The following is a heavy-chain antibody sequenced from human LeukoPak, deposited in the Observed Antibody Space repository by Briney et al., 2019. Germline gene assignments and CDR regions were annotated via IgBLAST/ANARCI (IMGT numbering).Heavy chain of an antibody. D-gene: IGHD3-3*01. Sequence: GGSLRLSCAASGFTFSDYYMSWIRQAPGKGLEWVSYISSSGSTIYYADSVKGRFTISRDNAKNSLYLQMNSLRAEDTAVYYCARGGRFLEWSGGPVYYHYGMDVWGQGTTVTVSS. CDR3: ARGGRFLEWSGGPVYYHYGMDV. CDR2: ISSSGSTI. J-gene: IGHJ6*02. CDR1: GFTFSDYY. V-gene: IGHV3-11*01.